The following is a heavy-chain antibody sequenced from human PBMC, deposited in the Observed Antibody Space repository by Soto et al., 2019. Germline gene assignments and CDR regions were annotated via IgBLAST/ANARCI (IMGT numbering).Heavy chain of an antibody. V-gene: IGHV3-23*01. Sequence: LRLSCAASGFPFSSYVMSWVRQAPGKGLEWVSGISGTGARTFYDDSVKGRFTISRDNSKNTLYLQMNSLRAEDTAVYYCARPVDTAMASGFDYWGQGTLVTVS. J-gene: IGHJ4*02. D-gene: IGHD5-18*01. CDR3: ARPVDTAMASGFDY. CDR2: ISGTGART. CDR1: GFPFSSYV.